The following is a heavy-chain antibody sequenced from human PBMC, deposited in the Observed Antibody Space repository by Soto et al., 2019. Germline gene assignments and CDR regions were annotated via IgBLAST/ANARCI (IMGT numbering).Heavy chain of an antibody. CDR3: ARDLQMATIRGGEY. J-gene: IGHJ4*02. CDR2: ISSSSTHI. CDR1: GFTFNTYS. Sequence: GGSLRLSGTACGFTFNTYSMNWVRQAPGRGLEWVSSISSSSTHILYADSVKGRFTISRDNGKNSLYLQMNSLRAEDTAVYYCARDLQMATIRGGEYLGQGTQLAVSP. D-gene: IGHD3-10*01. V-gene: IGHV3-21*06.